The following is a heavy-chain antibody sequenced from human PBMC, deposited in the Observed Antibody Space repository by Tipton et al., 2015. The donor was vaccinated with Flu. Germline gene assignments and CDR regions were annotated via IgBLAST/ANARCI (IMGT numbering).Heavy chain of an antibody. CDR3: AMDSSGYSIFFDY. D-gene: IGHD3-22*01. CDR2: INHSGST. V-gene: IGHV4-34*01. Sequence: TLSLTCAVYGGSFSGYYWSWIRQPPGKGLEWIGEINHSGSTNYNPSLKSRVTISVDTSKNQFSLKLSSVTAADTAVYYCAMDSSGYSIFFDYWGQGTLVTVSS. J-gene: IGHJ4*02. CDR1: GGSFSGYY.